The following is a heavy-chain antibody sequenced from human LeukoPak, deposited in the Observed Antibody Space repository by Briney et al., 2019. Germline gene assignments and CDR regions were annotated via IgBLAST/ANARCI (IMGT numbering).Heavy chain of an antibody. CDR2: ISYDGSNK. CDR1: GFTFNSYA. J-gene: IGHJ6*02. V-gene: IGHV3-30-3*01. Sequence: GGSLRLSCAASGFTFNSYAMHWVRQAPGKGLEWVAVISYDGSNKYYADSVKGRFTISRDNSKNTLYLQMNSLRAEDTAVYYCARDRSSGWYVYYYGMDVWGQGTTVTVSS. D-gene: IGHD6-19*01. CDR3: ARDRSSGWYVYYYGMDV.